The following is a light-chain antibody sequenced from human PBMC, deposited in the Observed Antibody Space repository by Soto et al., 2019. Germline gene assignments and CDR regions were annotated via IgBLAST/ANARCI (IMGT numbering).Light chain of an antibody. J-gene: IGLJ1*01. V-gene: IGLV2-14*01. CDR2: EVS. CDR3: DSYTSSRAYV. CDR1: SSDVGGYNY. Sequence: QSVLTQPASVSGSPGQSITISCTGTSSDVGGYNYVSWYQQQAGKAPKLIIHEVSNRPSGVSNRFSGSKSGNTASLTISGLQAEAEADYYCDSYTSSRAYVFGIGTKVTVL.